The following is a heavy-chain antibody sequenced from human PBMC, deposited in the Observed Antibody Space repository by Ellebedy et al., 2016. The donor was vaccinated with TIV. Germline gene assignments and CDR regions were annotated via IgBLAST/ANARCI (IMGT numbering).Heavy chain of an antibody. Sequence: SETLSLTCSVSDGSVSSVTNHWSWIRQPPGKGLEWIGYLYYSGSTDYSPSLKSRVTRSVDTSKNQFSLKLRSVTEADTAVYYCARGGGSGRHRGLLDYWGQGTLVTVSS. V-gene: IGHV4-61*01. D-gene: IGHD3-10*01. CDR2: LYYSGST. J-gene: IGHJ4*02. CDR3: ARGGGSGRHRGLLDY. CDR1: DGSVSSVTNH.